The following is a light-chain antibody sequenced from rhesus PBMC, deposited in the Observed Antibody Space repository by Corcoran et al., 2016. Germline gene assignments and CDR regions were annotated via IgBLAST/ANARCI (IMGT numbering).Light chain of an antibody. V-gene: IGKV1-94*01. Sequence: DIRMTQSPSSLSASLGDRVTVTCRASQGINQELSWYQQKPGKPPTLLIYVASSLQPGVSFRFSGSGSGTDYTLIINSLQPEDVATYYCLQDYTPPFTFGGGTKVEIK. CDR1: QGINQE. CDR2: VAS. CDR3: LQDYTPPFT. J-gene: IGKJ4*01.